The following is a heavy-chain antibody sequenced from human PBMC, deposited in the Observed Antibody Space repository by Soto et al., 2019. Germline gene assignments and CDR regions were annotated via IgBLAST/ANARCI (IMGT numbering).Heavy chain of an antibody. Sequence: QVQLVQSGAEVKKPGASVKVSCKASGYTFTSYGISWVRQAPGQGLEWMGWISAYNGNTHYAQKLQGRVTMTTDTSTSTAYMELRSLRSDDAAVYYCARTPGRVVVPAAIEWFDPWGQGTLVTVSS. CDR2: ISAYNGNT. V-gene: IGHV1-18*01. D-gene: IGHD2-2*01. CDR3: ARTPGRVVVPAAIEWFDP. J-gene: IGHJ5*02. CDR1: GYTFTSYG.